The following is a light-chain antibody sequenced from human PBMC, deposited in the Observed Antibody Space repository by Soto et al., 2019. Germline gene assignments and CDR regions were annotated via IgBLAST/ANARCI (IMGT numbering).Light chain of an antibody. CDR2: KAS. J-gene: IGKJ1*01. Sequence: DIPMTQSPSTLSASVGDRVTITCRASQSISSWLAWYQQKPGKDPKLLIYKASSLESGVPSRFSGSGSGTECTLNISRLQPDDLATYYCQQSNSTWTFGHVTKVDIX. CDR1: QSISSW. V-gene: IGKV1-5*03. CDR3: QQSNSTWT.